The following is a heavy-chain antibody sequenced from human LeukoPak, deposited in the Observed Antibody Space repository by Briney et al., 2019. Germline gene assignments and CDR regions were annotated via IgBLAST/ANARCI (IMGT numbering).Heavy chain of an antibody. V-gene: IGHV1-8*02. D-gene: IGHD6-13*01. CDR1: GYTFTSYG. CDR2: MNPNSGNT. J-gene: IGHJ6*02. Sequence: GASVKVSCKASGYTFTSYGISWVRQAPGQGLEWMGWMNPNSGNTGYAQKFQGRVTMTRNTSISTAYMELSSLRSEDTAVYYCARGKIRSRKAAAGTEDDYYGMDVWGQGTTVTVSS. CDR3: ARGKIRSRKAAAGTEDDYYGMDV.